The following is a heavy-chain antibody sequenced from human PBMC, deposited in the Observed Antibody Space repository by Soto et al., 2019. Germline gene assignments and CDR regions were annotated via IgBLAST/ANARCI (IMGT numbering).Heavy chain of an antibody. CDR1: GGSVSGVDYF. D-gene: IGHD2-21*01. V-gene: IGHV4-30-4*01. CDR3: AREERKGIISWFDP. J-gene: IGHJ5*02. CDR2: IYYTGIT. Sequence: PSETLSLTCTVSGGSVSGVDYFWSWIRQSPGKGLEWIGYIYYTGITHLNPSLKSRLTMAVDTSKNEFSLKLTSVSAADTAVYFCAREERKGIISWFDPWGKGTPGTVSS.